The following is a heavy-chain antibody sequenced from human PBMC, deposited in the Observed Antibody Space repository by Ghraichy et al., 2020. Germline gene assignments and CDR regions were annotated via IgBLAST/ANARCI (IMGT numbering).Heavy chain of an antibody. V-gene: IGHV3-23*01. D-gene: IGHD2-21*02. J-gene: IGHJ4*02. CDR2: FGDDGRST. CDR1: GFNFRKSA. CDR3: AKESVKGVTGPDY. Sequence: GESLRLSCAASGFNFRKSAMSWVRQAPGKGLEWVSTFGDDGRSTFYAESVKGRFTISRDYSKNTLYLQMNSLRAEDAALYYCAKESVKGVTGPDYWGQGTLVTVSS.